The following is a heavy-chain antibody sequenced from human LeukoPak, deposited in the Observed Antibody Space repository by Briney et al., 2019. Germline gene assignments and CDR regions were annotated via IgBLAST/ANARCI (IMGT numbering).Heavy chain of an antibody. D-gene: IGHD3-9*01. J-gene: IGHJ1*01. Sequence: TGGSLRLSCAASGFTFSSYSMNWVRQAPGKGLEWVSYISSSSSTIYYADSVKGRFTISRDNAKNSLYLQMNSLRAEDTAVYYCARVRNTYFDILTDGRYLQHWGQGTQVTVSS. CDR1: GFTFSSYS. V-gene: IGHV3-48*01. CDR3: ARVRNTYFDILTDGRYLQH. CDR2: ISSSSSTI.